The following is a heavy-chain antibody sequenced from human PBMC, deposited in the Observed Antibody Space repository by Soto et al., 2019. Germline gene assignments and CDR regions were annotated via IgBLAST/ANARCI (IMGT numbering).Heavy chain of an antibody. J-gene: IGHJ4*02. D-gene: IGHD5-12*01. CDR3: ARGYEFFDF. Sequence: SETLSLTCTVSGDSIDSYYWTWIRQPPGKGLEWIGHVHYTGTTNYNPSLKSRVTLSFDTSKNQFSLNLISVSAADTAVYFCARGYEFFDFWGQGTLVTVSS. CDR2: VHYTGTT. CDR1: GDSIDSYY. V-gene: IGHV4-59*01.